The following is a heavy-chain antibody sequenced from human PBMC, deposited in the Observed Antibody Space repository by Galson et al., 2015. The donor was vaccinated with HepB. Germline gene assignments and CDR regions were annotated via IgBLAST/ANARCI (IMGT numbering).Heavy chain of an antibody. J-gene: IGHJ6*02. D-gene: IGHD4-11*01. V-gene: IGHV3-48*02. Sequence: SLRLSCAASGFTFSTYNMNWVRQAPGKGLEWVSYISRSSSTIYYADSVKGRFTISRDNARDSLYLQMNSLRDEDTAVYYCARGLDTVMSYYNGMDVWGQGTTVTVSS. CDR2: ISRSSSTI. CDR1: GFTFSTYN. CDR3: ARGLDTVMSYYNGMDV.